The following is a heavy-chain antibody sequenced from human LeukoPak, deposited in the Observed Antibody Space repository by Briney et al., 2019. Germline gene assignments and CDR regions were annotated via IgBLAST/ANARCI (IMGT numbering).Heavy chain of an antibody. CDR3: ARYSDRGEWYPSY. CDR1: GFTFSSYA. D-gene: IGHD3-3*01. Sequence: PGGSLRLSCAASGFTFSSYAMSWVRQAPGKGLEWVSVIYSGGKTYYADSVKGRFSISRDNSKNMVYLQMNSLRAEDTAVYYCARYSDRGEWYPSYWGQGTLVTVSS. V-gene: IGHV3-66*01. CDR2: IYSGGKT. J-gene: IGHJ4*02.